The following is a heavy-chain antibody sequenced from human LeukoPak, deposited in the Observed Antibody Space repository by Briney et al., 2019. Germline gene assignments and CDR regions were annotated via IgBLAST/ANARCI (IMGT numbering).Heavy chain of an antibody. CDR3: AKDGVGATSLDC. D-gene: IGHD1-26*01. Sequence: PGGSLRLSCAASGFTFSNYWMHWVRQTPGKGLVWVSRINTDGTTRYADSVKGRFTISRDNAKNTVYLQMDSLRAEDTAVYYCAKDGVGATSLDCWGQGTLVTVSP. J-gene: IGHJ4*02. V-gene: IGHV3-74*01. CDR2: INTDGTT. CDR1: GFTFSNYW.